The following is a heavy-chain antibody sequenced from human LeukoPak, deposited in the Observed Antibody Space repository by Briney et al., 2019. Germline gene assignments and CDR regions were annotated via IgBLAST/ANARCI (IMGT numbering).Heavy chain of an antibody. D-gene: IGHD5-18*01. CDR1: GFTLGDYA. J-gene: IGHJ4*02. CDR3: TKYSGRIDY. CDR2: IRSKAYGGTT. V-gene: IGHV3-49*03. Sequence: PGGSLKLSCTSSGFTLGDYAMSWFRQAPGKGLEWVAFIRSKAYGGTTEYAASVKGRFTISRDDSKSIAYLQMNSLKTEDTAVYYCTKYSGRIDYWGQGTLVTVSS.